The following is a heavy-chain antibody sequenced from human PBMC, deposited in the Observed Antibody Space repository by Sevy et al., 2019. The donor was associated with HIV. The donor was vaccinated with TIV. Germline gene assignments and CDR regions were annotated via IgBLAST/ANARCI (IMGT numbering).Heavy chain of an antibody. V-gene: IGHV4-59*01. D-gene: IGHD6-19*01. J-gene: IGHJ6*03. CDR1: GDSISSYY. CDR3: ARVAVADNGYYYYYMDV. Sequence: SETLSLTCTVSGDSISSYYWSWIRQPPGKGLEWIGYIYYSGSTNYNPSLKSRVTISVDTSKNQFSLKLSSVTAADTAVYYCARVAVADNGYYYYYMDVWGKGTTVTVSS. CDR2: IYYSGST.